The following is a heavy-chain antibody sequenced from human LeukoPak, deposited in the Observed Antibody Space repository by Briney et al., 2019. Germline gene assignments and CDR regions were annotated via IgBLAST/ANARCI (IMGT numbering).Heavy chain of an antibody. J-gene: IGHJ4*02. V-gene: IGHV1-24*01. CDR3: ATNPPPLTHYYDSSGYYSEYYFDY. CDR1: GYTLTELS. Sequence: ASVKVSCTVSGYTLTELSMHWVRQAPGKGLEWMGGFDPEDGETIYAQKFQGRVTMTEDTSTDTAYMELSSLRSEDTAVYYCATNPPPLTHYYDSSGYYSEYYFDYWGQGTLVTVSS. CDR2: FDPEDGET. D-gene: IGHD3-22*01.